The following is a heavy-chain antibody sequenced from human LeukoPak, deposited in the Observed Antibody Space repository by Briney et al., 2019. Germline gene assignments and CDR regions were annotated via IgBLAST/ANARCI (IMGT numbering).Heavy chain of an antibody. J-gene: IGHJ3*01. CDR1: GVSISSDDYF. V-gene: IGHV4-61*08. CDR2: IYYSGST. Sequence: PSETLSLTCTVSGVSISSDDYFWSWIRQPPGKGLEWIGYIYYSGSTNYNPSLKSRVTMSVDTSKNQFSLKLSSVTAADTAVYYCAVGDGYYGSGSFQVWGQGTMVTVSS. D-gene: IGHD3-10*01. CDR3: AVGDGYYGSGSFQV.